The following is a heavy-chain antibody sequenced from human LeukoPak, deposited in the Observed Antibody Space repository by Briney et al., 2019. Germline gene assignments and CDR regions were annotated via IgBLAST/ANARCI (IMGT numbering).Heavy chain of an antibody. J-gene: IGHJ6*03. D-gene: IGHD5-12*01. CDR2: IYYSGCT. CDR3: ARGYLTEGGATARRVHYMDV. CDR1: GGSISSYY. Sequence: PSETLSLTCTVSGGSISSYYWSWIRQPPGKGLEWIGYIYYSGCTNYNPSLKSRVTISVDTSKNQFSLKLSSVTAADTAVYYCARGYLTEGGATARRVHYMDVWGKGTTVTVSS. V-gene: IGHV4-59*01.